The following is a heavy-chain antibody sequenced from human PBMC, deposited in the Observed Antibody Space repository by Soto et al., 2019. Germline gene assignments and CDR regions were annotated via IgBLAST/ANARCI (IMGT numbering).Heavy chain of an antibody. CDR2: MNPNSGNT. D-gene: IGHD3-9*01. V-gene: IGHV1-8*02. Sequence: GASVKVSCKASGGTFSSYAISWVRQAPGQGLEWMGWMNPNSGNTGYAQKFQGRVTMTRNNSISTAYMELSSLRSEDTDVYYCARSGLVTGYYSGMDVWGQGTKVTVSS. CDR3: ARSGLVTGYYSGMDV. CDR1: GGTFSSYA. J-gene: IGHJ6*02.